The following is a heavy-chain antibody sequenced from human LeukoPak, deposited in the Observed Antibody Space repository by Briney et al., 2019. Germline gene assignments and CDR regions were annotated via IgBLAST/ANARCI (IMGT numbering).Heavy chain of an antibody. CDR1: GFTFSSYG. D-gene: IGHD6-19*01. V-gene: IGHV3-33*01. CDR2: IWYDGSNK. J-gene: IGHJ5*02. CDR3: AREAVAGFNWFDP. Sequence: PGRSLRLSCAASGFTFSSYGMHWVRQAPGKGLEWVAVIWYDGSNKYYADSVKGRFTISRDNSKNTLYLQINSPRAEDTAVYYCAREAVAGFNWFDPWGQGTLVTVSS.